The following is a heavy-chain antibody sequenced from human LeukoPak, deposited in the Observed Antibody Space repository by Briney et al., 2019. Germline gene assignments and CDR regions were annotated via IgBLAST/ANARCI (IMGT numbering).Heavy chain of an antibody. CDR1: GYSFTSYG. CDR2: IYPGDSDT. V-gene: IGHV5-51*01. CDR3: ARQGSTSCYST. Sequence: GESLKIPCKGSGYSFTSYGIGWVRQMPGKGLEGMGIIYPGDSDTRYSPSFQGQVTISADKSISTAYLQWSSLKGSDTAMYYCARQGSTSCYSTWGQGTLVTVSS. J-gene: IGHJ5*02. D-gene: IGHD2-2*01.